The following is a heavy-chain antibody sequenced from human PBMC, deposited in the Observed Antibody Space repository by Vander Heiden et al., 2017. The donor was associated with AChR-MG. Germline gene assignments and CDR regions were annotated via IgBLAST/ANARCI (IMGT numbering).Heavy chain of an antibody. V-gene: IGHV3-43*01. CDR2: ISWDGGST. D-gene: IGHD6-13*01. J-gene: IGHJ4*02. CDR1: GFTLDDYT. CDR3: AKDGHSSSWYYFDY. Sequence: EVQLVESGGVVVQPGGPLSLFCAASGFTLDDYTMHWVRQAPGKGLEWVSLISWDGGSTYYADSVKGRFTISRDNSKNSLYLQMNSLRTEDTALYYCAKDGHSSSWYYFDYWGQGTLVTVSS.